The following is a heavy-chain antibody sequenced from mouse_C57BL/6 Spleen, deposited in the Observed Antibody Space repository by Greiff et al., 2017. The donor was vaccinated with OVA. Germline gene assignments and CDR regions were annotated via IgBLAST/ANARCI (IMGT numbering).Heavy chain of an antibody. CDR1: GFSFTSYG. Sequence: QVQLQQSGPGLVAPSQCLSITCTVSGFSFTSYGVHWVRQPPGKGLEWLVVIWSDGSTTYNSALKSRLSISKNNSKSQFFLKMNSLQTDDTAMYYCARFTTQAGFAYWGQGTLVTVSA. CDR3: ARFTTQAGFAY. V-gene: IGHV2-6*02. D-gene: IGHD1-1*01. J-gene: IGHJ3*01. CDR2: IWSDGST.